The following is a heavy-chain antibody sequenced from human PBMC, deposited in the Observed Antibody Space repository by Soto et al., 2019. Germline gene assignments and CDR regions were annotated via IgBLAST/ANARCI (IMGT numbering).Heavy chain of an antibody. Sequence: QVQLVESGGGVVQPGRSLRLSCVGSGFSFSSYDMNWVRQAPGTGLEWVALMSYDGSKKYYGDSVRGRVTISRDNSKNTLYLQMDHLRPEDTAIYYCAKDLKPGSRWSLGGVEHCMDVWCRGTTVSVSS. J-gene: IGHJ6*03. CDR1: GFSFSSYD. CDR3: AKDLKPGSRWSLGGVEHCMDV. V-gene: IGHV3-30*18. CDR2: MSYDGSKK. D-gene: IGHD3-16*01.